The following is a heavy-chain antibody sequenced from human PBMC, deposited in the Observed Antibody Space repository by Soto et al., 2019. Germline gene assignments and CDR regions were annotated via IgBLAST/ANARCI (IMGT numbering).Heavy chain of an antibody. CDR2: TYYRSKWYN. Sequence: SQTLSLTCAISGDSVSSNSAAWNWIRRSPSRGLGWLGRTYYRSKWYNDYAVSVKSRITINPDTSKNQFSLQLNSVTPEDTAVYYCARLRSGPRDAFDIWGQGTMVTVSS. CDR3: ARLRSGPRDAFDI. D-gene: IGHD3-10*01. J-gene: IGHJ3*02. CDR1: GDSVSSNSAA. V-gene: IGHV6-1*01.